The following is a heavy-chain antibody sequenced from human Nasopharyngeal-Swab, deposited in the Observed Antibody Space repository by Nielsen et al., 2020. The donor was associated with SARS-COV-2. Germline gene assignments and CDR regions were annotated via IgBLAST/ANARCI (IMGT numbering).Heavy chain of an antibody. CDR2: IWYDGSNK. Sequence: GESLKISCAASGFTFSSYGMHWVRQAPGKGLEWVAVIWYDGSNKYYADSVKGRFTISRDNSKNTLYLQMNSLRAEDTAVYYCARDRTVTTTVYFDYWGRGTLVTVSS. CDR1: GFTFSSYG. D-gene: IGHD4-17*01. CDR3: ARDRTVTTTVYFDY. J-gene: IGHJ4*02. V-gene: IGHV3-33*01.